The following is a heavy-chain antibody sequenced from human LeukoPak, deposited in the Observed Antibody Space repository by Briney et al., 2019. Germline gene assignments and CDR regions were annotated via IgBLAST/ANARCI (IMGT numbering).Heavy chain of an antibody. CDR2: ISGNNGNT. D-gene: IGHD6-13*01. J-gene: IGHJ4*02. V-gene: IGHV1-18*01. CDR1: GYSFSSYG. Sequence: ASVKASCKASGYSFSSYGISWVRQAPGQGLEWMTWISGNNGNTDFAKNFQGRVTMTTDTSTTTVYMELRSLKSDDTAVYFCARGGRDSSSWFFDYWGQGTLVTVSS. CDR3: ARGGRDSSSWFFDY.